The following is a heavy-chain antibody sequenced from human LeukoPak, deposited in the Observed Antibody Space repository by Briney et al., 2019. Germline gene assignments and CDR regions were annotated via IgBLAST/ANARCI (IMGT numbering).Heavy chain of an antibody. CDR2: ISSSSSTI. Sequence: PGGSLRLSCAASGFIFSSYSMNWVRQAPGKGLEWVSYISSSSSTIYYADSVKGRFAISRDDAKNSLYLQMNSLRAEDTAVYYCARDRGIAGFDPWGQGTLVTVSS. CDR1: GFIFSSYS. V-gene: IGHV3-48*04. CDR3: ARDRGIAGFDP. J-gene: IGHJ5*02. D-gene: IGHD6-13*01.